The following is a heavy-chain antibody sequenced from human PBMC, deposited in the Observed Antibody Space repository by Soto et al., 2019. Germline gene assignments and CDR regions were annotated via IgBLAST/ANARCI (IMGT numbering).Heavy chain of an antibody. Sequence: GSLRLSCAASGFTFSSYGMHWVRQAPGKGLEWVAVIWYDGSNKYYADSVKGRFTISRDNSKNTLYLQMNSLRAEDTAVYYCARDDSEGAVDYWGQGTLVTVSS. CDR1: GFTFSSYG. CDR3: ARDDSEGAVDY. CDR2: IWYDGSNK. D-gene: IGHD1-26*01. J-gene: IGHJ4*02. V-gene: IGHV3-33*01.